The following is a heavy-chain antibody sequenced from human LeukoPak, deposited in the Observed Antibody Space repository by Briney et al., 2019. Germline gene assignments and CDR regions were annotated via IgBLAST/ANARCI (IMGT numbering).Heavy chain of an antibody. Sequence: PGRSLRLSCAVSGFTFSSYAMHWVRQAPGKGLEWVAVISYDGSNKYYADSVKGRFTISRDNSKNTPYLQMNSLRAEDTAVYYCARDGPGHDILTGYSGSYYYGMDVWGQGTTVTVSS. D-gene: IGHD3-9*01. J-gene: IGHJ6*02. CDR1: GFTFSSYA. CDR2: ISYDGSNK. CDR3: ARDGPGHDILTGYSGSYYYGMDV. V-gene: IGHV3-30-3*01.